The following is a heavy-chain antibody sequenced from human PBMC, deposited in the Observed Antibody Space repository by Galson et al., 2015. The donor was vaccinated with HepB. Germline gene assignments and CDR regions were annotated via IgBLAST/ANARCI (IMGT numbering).Heavy chain of an antibody. CDR2: ISAYNGKT. D-gene: IGHD5-18*01. V-gene: IGHV1-18*04. J-gene: IGHJ6*02. CDR1: GYTFTSYG. Sequence: SVKVSCKASGYTFTSYGMSWVRQAPGKGLEWMGWISAYNGKTNYAQKLQGRVTMTTDTYTSTAYMELKSLRSDDTAVYYCARDQRGYSYGFYYYYGMDVWGQGTTVTVSS. CDR3: ARDQRGYSYGFYYYYGMDV.